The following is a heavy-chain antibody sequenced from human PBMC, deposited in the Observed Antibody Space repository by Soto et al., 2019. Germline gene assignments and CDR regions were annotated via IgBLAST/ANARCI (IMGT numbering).Heavy chain of an antibody. CDR2: INHSGVT. J-gene: IGHJ6*02. D-gene: IGHD6-19*01. V-gene: IGHV4-39*07. CDR3: ARFSGSYYYAMDV. CDR1: GGSISDDTYY. Sequence: SETLSLTCTVSGGSISDDTYYWGWIRQPPGKGLEWIGEINHSGVTNYKPSLKRRVTISVDTSKNQFSLQLKSVTAADTALYYCARFSGSYYYAMDVWGQGSTVTVSS.